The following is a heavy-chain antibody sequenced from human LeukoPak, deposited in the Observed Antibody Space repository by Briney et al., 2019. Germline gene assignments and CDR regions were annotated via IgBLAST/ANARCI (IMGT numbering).Heavy chain of an antibody. CDR3: AKDQNFVGWGDGYNSWFDY. CDR2: ISWDGGST. CDR1: GFTFDDYA. Sequence: GGSLRLSCAASGFTFDDYAMHWVRQAPGKGLEWVSLISWDGGSTYYADSVKGRFTISRDNSKNSLYLQMNSLRAEDTALYYCAKDQNFVGWGDGYNSWFDYWGQGTLVTVSS. D-gene: IGHD5-24*01. V-gene: IGHV3-43D*03. J-gene: IGHJ4*02.